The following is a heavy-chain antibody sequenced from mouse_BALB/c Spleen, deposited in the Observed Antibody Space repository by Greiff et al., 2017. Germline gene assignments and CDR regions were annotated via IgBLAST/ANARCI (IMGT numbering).Heavy chain of an antibody. CDR3: ARGDGYYFYAMDY. D-gene: IGHD2-3*01. CDR2: ISSGSSTI. J-gene: IGHJ4*01. V-gene: IGHV5-17*02. Sequence: EVQRVESGGGLVQPGGSRKLSCAASGFTFSSFGMHWVRQAPEKGLAWVAYISSGSSTIYYADTVKGRFTISRDNPKNTLFLQMTSLRSEDTAMYYCARGDGYYFYAMDYWGQGTSVTVSS. CDR1: GFTFSSFG.